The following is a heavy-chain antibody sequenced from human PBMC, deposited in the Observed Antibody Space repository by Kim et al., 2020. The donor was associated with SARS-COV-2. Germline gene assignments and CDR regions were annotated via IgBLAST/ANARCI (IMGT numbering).Heavy chain of an antibody. V-gene: IGHV6-1*01. CDR3: VRTAAGRGGFDY. J-gene: IGHJ4*02. D-gene: IGHD6-13*01. CDR2: TYYRSKWSN. CDR1: GDSVSSNSAT. Sequence: SQTLSLTCAISGDSVSSNSATWNWIRQSPSRGLEWLGRTYYRSKWSNDYAVSVKSRIIINPDTSKNQFSLQLNSVIPEDTAVYYCVRTAAGRGGFDYWGQGTLVTVSS.